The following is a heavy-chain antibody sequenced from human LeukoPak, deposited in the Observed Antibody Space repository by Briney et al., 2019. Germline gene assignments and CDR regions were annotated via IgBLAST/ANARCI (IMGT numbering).Heavy chain of an antibody. D-gene: IGHD3-22*01. J-gene: IGHJ4*02. V-gene: IGHV3-48*03. CDR2: ISSSGSTI. CDR3: ARGGHYYDSSGYYEDDY. Sequence: GGSLRLSCAASGFTFSSYEMNWVRQAPGKGLERVSYISSSGSTIYYADSVKGRFTISRDNAKNSLYLQMNSLRAEDTAVYYCARGGHYYDSSGYYEDDYWGQGTLVTVSS. CDR1: GFTFSSYE.